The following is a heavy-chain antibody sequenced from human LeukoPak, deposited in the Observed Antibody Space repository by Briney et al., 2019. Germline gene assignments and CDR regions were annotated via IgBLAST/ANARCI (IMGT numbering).Heavy chain of an antibody. D-gene: IGHD3-22*01. V-gene: IGHV1-69*13. CDR3: ARDGAGYYDSSGYYGGKYYFDY. CDR2: IIPIFGTA. J-gene: IGHJ4*02. Sequence: ASVKVSCKASGGTFSSYAISWVRQAPGQGLEWMGGIIPIFGTANYAQKFQGRVTITADESTSTAYVELSSLRSEDTAVYYCARDGAGYYDSSGYYGGKYYFDYWGQGTLVTVSS. CDR1: GGTFSSYA.